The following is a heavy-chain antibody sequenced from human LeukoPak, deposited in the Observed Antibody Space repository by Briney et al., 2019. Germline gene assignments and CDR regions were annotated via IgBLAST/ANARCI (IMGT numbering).Heavy chain of an antibody. J-gene: IGHJ4*02. CDR3: AAQMYYDILGGPMSFDY. Sequence: KAGGSLRLSCAASGFTFSSYAMSWVRQAPGKGLEWVSAISGSGGSTYYADSVKGRFTISRDNSKNTLYLQMNSLRAEDTAVYYCAAQMYYDILGGPMSFDYWGQGTLVTVSS. V-gene: IGHV3-23*01. CDR1: GFTFSSYA. D-gene: IGHD3-9*01. CDR2: ISGSGGST.